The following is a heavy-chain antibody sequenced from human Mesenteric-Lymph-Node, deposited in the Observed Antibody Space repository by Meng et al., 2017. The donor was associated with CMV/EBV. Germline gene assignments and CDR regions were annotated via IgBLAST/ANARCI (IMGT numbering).Heavy chain of an antibody. CDR2: IRYDGSNK. J-gene: IGHJ6*02. CDR1: GFTFDSYG. D-gene: IGHD2-2*01. CDR3: ARDNGGIVVIPARYGMDV. V-gene: IGHV3-30*02. Sequence: GESLKISCAASGFTFDSYGMHWVRQAPGKGLEWVAFIRYDGSNKYYVDSVKGRFTISRDNSKNTVNLQMNSLRAEDTAVYYCARDNGGIVVIPARYGMDVWGHVTTVPFSS.